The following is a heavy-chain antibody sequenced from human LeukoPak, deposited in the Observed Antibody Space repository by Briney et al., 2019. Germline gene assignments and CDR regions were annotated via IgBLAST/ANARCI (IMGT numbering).Heavy chain of an antibody. CDR2: IYTSGST. V-gene: IGHV4-61*02. CDR1: GGSISSGSYY. D-gene: IGHD3-22*01. Sequence: PSETLSLTCTVSGGSISSGSYYWSWIRQPAGKGLEWIGRIYTSGSTNYNPSLKSRVTISVDTSKNQFSLKLSSVTAADTAVYYCARAYSSGYYYEDYWGQGTLVTVSS. CDR3: ARAYSSGYYYEDY. J-gene: IGHJ4*02.